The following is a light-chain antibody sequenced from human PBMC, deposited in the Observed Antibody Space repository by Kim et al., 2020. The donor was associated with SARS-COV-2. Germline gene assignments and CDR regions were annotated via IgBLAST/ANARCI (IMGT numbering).Light chain of an antibody. CDR3: QQYSSRPRT. Sequence: EIVLTQSPCTLSLSPGERATLSCRASQSVSRNLLAWYQQKPGQAPRLLIFVASSRATGIPDRFSGSGSGTDFTFTISSLDPEDFAVYYCQQYSSRPRTFSAETKGWIK. CDR2: VAS. V-gene: IGKV3-20*01. J-gene: IGKJ4*01. CDR1: QSVSRNL.